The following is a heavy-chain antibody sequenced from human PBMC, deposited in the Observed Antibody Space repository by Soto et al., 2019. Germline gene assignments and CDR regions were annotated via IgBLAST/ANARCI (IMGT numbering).Heavy chain of an antibody. V-gene: IGHV5-51*01. D-gene: IGHD3-10*01. J-gene: IGHJ6*02. CDR1: GYSFTSYW. Sequence: GESLKISCKGSGYSFTSYWIGWVRQMPGKGLEWMGIIYPGDSDTRYSPSFQGQVTISADKSISTAYLQWSSLKASDTAMYYCARQGITYYYGSGSPYYYYGMDVWGQETTVTVSS. CDR3: ARQGITYYYGSGSPYYYYGMDV. CDR2: IYPGDSDT.